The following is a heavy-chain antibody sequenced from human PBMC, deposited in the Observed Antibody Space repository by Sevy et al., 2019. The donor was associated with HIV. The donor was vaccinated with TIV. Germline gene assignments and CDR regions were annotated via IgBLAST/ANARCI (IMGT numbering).Heavy chain of an antibody. CDR1: GVNFTNAW. Sequence: GGSLRLSCVVSGVNFTNAWVTWVRQAPGKGLEWVGRIKDKAQGETRDFAPPVEGRFSLSRHDSTNTVFLQMNGLKTDDTAVYYCATGKFEWVLAWGRGTLVTVSS. J-gene: IGHJ5*02. CDR2: IKDKAQGETR. CDR3: ATGKFEWVLA. D-gene: IGHD3-9*01. V-gene: IGHV3-15*01.